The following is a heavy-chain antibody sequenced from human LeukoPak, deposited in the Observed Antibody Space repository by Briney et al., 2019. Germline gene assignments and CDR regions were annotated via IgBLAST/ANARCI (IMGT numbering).Heavy chain of an antibody. V-gene: IGHV5-51*01. D-gene: IGHD4-23*01. J-gene: IGHJ3*02. CDR1: GFSFTSYW. Sequence: GESLKISCKGSGFSFTSYWIGWVRQVPGKGLEWMGIIYPGDSDTRYSPSFQGQVTISADKSISTAYLQWSSLKASDTAMYYCARYALTVAADAAFDIWGQGTMVTVSS. CDR2: IYPGDSDT. CDR3: ARYALTVAADAAFDI.